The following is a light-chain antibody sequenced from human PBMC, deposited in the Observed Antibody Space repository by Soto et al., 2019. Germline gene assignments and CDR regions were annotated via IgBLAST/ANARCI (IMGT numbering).Light chain of an antibody. V-gene: IGLV1-40*01. Sequence: QAVVTQPPSVSGAPGQRVTISCTGSSSNIGTGYDVHWYQQLPGTAPKLLIYDNVNRPSGVPDRFSGSKSGTSASLAITGLQAEDEADYYCQSFDNSLGGVVFGGGTKVTVL. J-gene: IGLJ2*01. CDR3: QSFDNSLGGVV. CDR2: DNV. CDR1: SSNIGTGYD.